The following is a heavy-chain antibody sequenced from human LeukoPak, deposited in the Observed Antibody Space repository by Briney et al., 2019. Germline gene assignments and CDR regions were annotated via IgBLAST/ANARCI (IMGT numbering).Heavy chain of an antibody. J-gene: IGHJ6*04. CDR3: ARDIRYYGSGDYYYGMDV. D-gene: IGHD3-10*01. V-gene: IGHV4-59*01. Sequence: SETLSLTCTVSGGSISSYYWSWIRQPPGKGLEWIGYIYYSGSTNYNPSLKSRVTISVDTSKNQFSLKLSSVTAADTAVYYCARDIRYYGSGDYYYGMDVWGKGTTVTVSS. CDR1: GGSISSYY. CDR2: IYYSGST.